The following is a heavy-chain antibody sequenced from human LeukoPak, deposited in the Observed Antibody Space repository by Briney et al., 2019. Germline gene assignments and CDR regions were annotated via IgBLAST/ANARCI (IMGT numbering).Heavy chain of an antibody. CDR1: GGSISSYY. V-gene: IGHV4-59*12. CDR2: IYYSGST. CDR3: ARDLEESVDCSGGSCYPV. J-gene: IGHJ4*02. D-gene: IGHD2-15*01. Sequence: PSETLSLTCTVSGGSISSYYWSWIRQPPGKGLEWIGYIYYSGSTNYNPSLKSRVTISVDTSKNQFSLKLSSVTAADTAVYYCARDLEESVDCSGGSCYPVWGQGTLVTVSS.